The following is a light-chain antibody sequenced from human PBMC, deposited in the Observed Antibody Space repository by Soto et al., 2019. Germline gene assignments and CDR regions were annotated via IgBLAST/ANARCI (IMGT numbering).Light chain of an antibody. CDR3: LQDYDYPRT. V-gene: IGKV1-6*01. J-gene: IGKJ1*01. CDR2: AAS. Sequence: ATQMTQSPSSLSASVGDRVTIACRASQGIRTELGWYQQKAGEAPKLLIYAASTLQSGVPPRFSGSGSGTDFTLTISSLQPEDFATYYCLQDYDYPRTFGQGTNV. CDR1: QGIRTE.